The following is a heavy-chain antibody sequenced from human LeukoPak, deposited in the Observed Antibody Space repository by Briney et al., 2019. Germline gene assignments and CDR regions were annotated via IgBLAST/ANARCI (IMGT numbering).Heavy chain of an antibody. V-gene: IGHV5-51*01. J-gene: IGHJ3*02. CDR3: ARRRVAAVNLYEAFAI. CDR1: GYSFINYW. D-gene: IGHD6-25*01. Sequence: PGESLKISCKRSGYSFINYWIGSVRQMPGKGLEWMGIIYPDDSDTRYSPSFQGQVTISADKSISTAYLPWSSPKASDTALYYCARRRVAAVNLYEAFAIWGQGTMVTVSS. CDR2: IYPDDSDT.